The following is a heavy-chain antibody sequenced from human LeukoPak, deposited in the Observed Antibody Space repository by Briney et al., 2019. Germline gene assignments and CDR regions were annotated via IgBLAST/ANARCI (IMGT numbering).Heavy chain of an antibody. D-gene: IGHD3-3*01. Sequence: PSETLSLTCTVSGGSISSYYWSWIRQPPGKGLEWIGYIYYSGSANYNPSLKSRVTISVDTSKNQFSLKLSSVTAADTSVYYCARNQKIRFLEWSFPMDDWGKGTTVTVSS. CDR2: IYYSGSA. CDR3: ARNQKIRFLEWSFPMDD. V-gene: IGHV4-59*01. J-gene: IGHJ6*03. CDR1: GGSISSYY.